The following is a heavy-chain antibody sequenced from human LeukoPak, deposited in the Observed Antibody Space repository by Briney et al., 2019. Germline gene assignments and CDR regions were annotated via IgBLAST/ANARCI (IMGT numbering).Heavy chain of an antibody. Sequence: PPETLSLTCTVSGGSISSIGYYWGWIRQPPRKGLEWIGTIYYSGSTYYNPSLKSRVTISVDTSKNQFSLKVSSVTAADTAIYYCARHVQITVSAQTRLDFWGQGTLVTVSS. CDR3: ARHVQITVSAQTRLDF. CDR2: IYYSGST. CDR1: GGSISSIGYY. J-gene: IGHJ4*02. D-gene: IGHD4-17*01. V-gene: IGHV4-39*01.